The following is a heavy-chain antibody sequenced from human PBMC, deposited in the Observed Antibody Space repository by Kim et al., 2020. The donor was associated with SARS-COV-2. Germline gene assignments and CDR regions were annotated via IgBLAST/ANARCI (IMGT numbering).Heavy chain of an antibody. CDR3: ARTSIAAAAPRAFDI. D-gene: IGHD6-13*01. J-gene: IGHJ3*02. V-gene: IGHV4-59*01. Sequence: PSLKSRVTISVDTSKNQFSLKLSSVTAADTAVYYCARTSIAAAAPRAFDIWGQGTMVTVSS.